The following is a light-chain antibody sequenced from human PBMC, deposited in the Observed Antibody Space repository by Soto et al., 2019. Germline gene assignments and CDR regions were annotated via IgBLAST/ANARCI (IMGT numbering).Light chain of an antibody. V-gene: IGKV3D-15*01. CDR1: QSVSSN. J-gene: IGKJ2*01. Sequence: MGITQCLRTISVTPRKRATLSCRASQSVSSNLAWYQQKPGQAPRLLIYGASTRATGITARFSASGSGTEFTPTISSLQSEDFAVYYCQRHNNWPLSTAGTFRQGTRLEIK. CDR3: QRHNNWPLSTAGT. CDR2: GAS.